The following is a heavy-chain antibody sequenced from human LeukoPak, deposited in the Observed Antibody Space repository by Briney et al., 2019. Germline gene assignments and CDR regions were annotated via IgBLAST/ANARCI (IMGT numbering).Heavy chain of an antibody. CDR1: GGSISSSSYY. CDR3: ARQKDAFWSGYHNYFDY. J-gene: IGHJ4*02. Sequence: SETLSLTCTVSGGSISSSSYYWSWIRQPPGKGLEWIGYIYYSGSTNYNPSLKSRVTISVDTSKNQFSLKLSSVTAADTAVYYCARQKDAFWSGYHNYFDYWGQGTLVTVSS. CDR2: IYYSGST. D-gene: IGHD3-3*01. V-gene: IGHV4-61*05.